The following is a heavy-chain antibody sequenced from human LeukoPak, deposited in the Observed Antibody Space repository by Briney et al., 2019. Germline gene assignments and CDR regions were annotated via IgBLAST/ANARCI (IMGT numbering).Heavy chain of an antibody. CDR1: GFTFSSYA. CDR3: AKSLRNWNYVPFLGY. D-gene: IGHD1-7*01. J-gene: IGHJ4*02. CDR2: ISGSGGST. V-gene: IGHV3-23*01. Sequence: GGSLSLSCAAYGFTFSSYAMSWVRQAPGKGLEWVSAISGSGGSTYYADSVKGRFTISRDNSKNTLYLQMNSLRAEDTAVYYCAKSLRNWNYVPFLGYWGQGTLVTVSS.